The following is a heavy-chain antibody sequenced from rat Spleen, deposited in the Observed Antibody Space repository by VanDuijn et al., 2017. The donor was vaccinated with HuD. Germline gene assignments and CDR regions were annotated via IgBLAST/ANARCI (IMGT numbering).Heavy chain of an antibody. CDR1: GFTFSNYY. V-gene: IGHV5-25*01. CDR3: ARHELSHVFDD. Sequence: EVQLVESGGGLVQPGRSMKLSCAASGFTFSNYYMAWVRQAPTKGLEGVTSISPSGVTYYRDSVKGRFTVSRENTERTLYLQMDSLRSEDTATYYCARHELSHVFDDWGQGVMVTVSS. D-gene: IGHD1-3*01. CDR2: ISPSGVT. J-gene: IGHJ2*01.